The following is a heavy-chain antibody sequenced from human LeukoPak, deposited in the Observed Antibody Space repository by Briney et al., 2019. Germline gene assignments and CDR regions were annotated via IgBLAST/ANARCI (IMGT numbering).Heavy chain of an antibody. CDR1: GGSISSGDYY. CDR2: IYYSGST. J-gene: IGHJ5*02. D-gene: IGHD3-10*01. Sequence: SQTLSLTCTVSGGSISSGDYYWSWIRQPPGKGLEWIGYIYYSGSTYYNPSLKSRVTISVDTSKDQFSLKLSSVTAADTAVYYCARVYGSGSLSWFDPWGQGTLVTVSS. CDR3: ARVYGSGSLSWFDP. V-gene: IGHV4-30-4*01.